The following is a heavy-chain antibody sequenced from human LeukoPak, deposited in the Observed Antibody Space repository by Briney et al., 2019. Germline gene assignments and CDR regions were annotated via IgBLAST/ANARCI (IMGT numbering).Heavy chain of an antibody. CDR2: ISGSGAGT. CDR1: GFTFSSYA. D-gene: IGHD2-8*01. CDR3: AKMVREFYTVSYYFDY. Sequence: QSGGSLRPSCAVSGFTFSSYAMNWVRQAPGKGLEWVSGISGSGAGTYYADSVKGRFTISRDNSKNTLYLQMNSLRAEDTAVYYCAKMVREFYTVSYYFDYWGQGTLVTVSS. J-gene: IGHJ4*02. V-gene: IGHV3-23*01.